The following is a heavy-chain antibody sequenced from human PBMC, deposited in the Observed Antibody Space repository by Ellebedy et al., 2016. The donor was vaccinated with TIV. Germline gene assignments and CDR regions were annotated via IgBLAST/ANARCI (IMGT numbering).Heavy chain of an antibody. CDR3: AKVLGSTFDY. D-gene: IGHD2-2*03. CDR1: GGSISSYY. J-gene: IGHJ4*02. V-gene: IGHV4-59*01. Sequence: SETLSLTXTVSGGSISSYYWSWIRQPPGKGLEWIGYIYDSGNTNYNPSLKSRVTLSLDTSKNQFSLKLSSVTAADTAVYYCAKVLGSTFDYWGQGTLVTVSS. CDR2: IYDSGNT.